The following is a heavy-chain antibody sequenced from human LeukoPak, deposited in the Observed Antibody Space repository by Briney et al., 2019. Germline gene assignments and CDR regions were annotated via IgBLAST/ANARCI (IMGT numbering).Heavy chain of an antibody. J-gene: IGHJ4*02. CDR3: ARETDSGSYLSVFDY. Sequence: ASVKVSCKASGYTFTGYYMHWVRQAPGQGLEWMGWINPNSGGTNYAQKFQGRVTMTRDTSISTAYMELSRLRSDDTAVYYCARETDSGSYLSVFDYWGQGTLVTVSS. D-gene: IGHD1-26*01. V-gene: IGHV1-2*02. CDR1: GYTFTGYY. CDR2: INPNSGGT.